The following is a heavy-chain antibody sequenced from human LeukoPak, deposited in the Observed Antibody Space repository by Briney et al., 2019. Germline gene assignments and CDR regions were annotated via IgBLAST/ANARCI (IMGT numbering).Heavy chain of an antibody. D-gene: IGHD4-17*01. V-gene: IGHV4-59*08. CDR3: ARHNYDDYVFDI. CDR1: GCSLSSYY. J-gene: IGHJ3*02. Sequence: SETLSLTCTVSGCSLSSYYFSWIRQSPGKGLEWIAYINYSGSASYNPSLKRRVSMSVDTSKQLSLSLSSVTAADTVVYYCARHNYDDYVFDIWGQGTNVTVSS. CDR2: INYSGSA.